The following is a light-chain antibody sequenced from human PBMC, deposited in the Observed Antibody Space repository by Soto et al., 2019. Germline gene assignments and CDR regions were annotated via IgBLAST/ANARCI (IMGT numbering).Light chain of an antibody. CDR1: SSNVGSLS. CDR2: SNY. J-gene: IGLJ1*01. Sequence: QSVLTQAPSASGTPGQRVTISCSGSSSNVGSLSVDWYQHLPGTAPKLLIHSNYQRPSGVPDRFSGSKSGPSASLAINGLQSEDEADYYCAAWDGSLNGLYVFGTGTKVTVL. V-gene: IGLV1-44*01. CDR3: AAWDGSLNGLYV.